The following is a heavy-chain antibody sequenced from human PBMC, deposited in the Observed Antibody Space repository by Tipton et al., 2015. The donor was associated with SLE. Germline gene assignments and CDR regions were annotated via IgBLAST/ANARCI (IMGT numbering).Heavy chain of an antibody. J-gene: IGHJ4*02. CDR3: ASRTILAPFDY. CDR2: GGVK. D-gene: IGHD3-3*01. V-gene: IGHV3-7*01. Sequence: GGVKSYVDSVKGRFTISRDNAKNSLYLQMDNLRPEDTAVYYCASRTILAPFDYWGQGTLVTVSS.